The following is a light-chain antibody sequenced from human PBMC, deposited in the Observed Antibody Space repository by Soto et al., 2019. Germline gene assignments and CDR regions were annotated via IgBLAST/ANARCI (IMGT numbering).Light chain of an antibody. Sequence: QSALTQPASVSGSPGQSIAISCTGTSNDVGSYNYVSWYQQHPGKAPKLMIYDVTNRPSGVSDRFSGPKSGNTASLTISGLQAEDEADYYCKSYTTSNTYVFGSGTKVTVL. CDR3: KSYTTSNTYV. CDR1: SNDVGSYNY. CDR2: DVT. V-gene: IGLV2-14*01. J-gene: IGLJ1*01.